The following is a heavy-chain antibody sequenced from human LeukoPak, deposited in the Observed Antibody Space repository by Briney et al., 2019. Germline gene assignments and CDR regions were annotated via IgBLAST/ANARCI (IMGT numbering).Heavy chain of an antibody. D-gene: IGHD6-13*01. V-gene: IGHV3-23*01. Sequence: GGSLRLSCAASGFTFSSYAMSWVRQAPGKGLEWVSAISGSGGSTYYADSVKGRFTISRDNSKNTLYLQMNSLRAEDTAVYYCAKDTEYSSRENRFDPWGQGTLVTVSS. J-gene: IGHJ5*02. CDR2: ISGSGGST. CDR3: AKDTEYSSRENRFDP. CDR1: GFTFSSYA.